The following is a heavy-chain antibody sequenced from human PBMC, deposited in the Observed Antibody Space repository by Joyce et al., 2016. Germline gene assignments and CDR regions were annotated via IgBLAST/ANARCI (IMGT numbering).Heavy chain of an antibody. V-gene: IGHV3-23*01. CDR2: ISGRAGST. D-gene: IGHD2-2*01. CDR3: SRGSGDAHYFDY. CDR1: GFTFDNYA. Sequence: EVQVLESGGSMVQPGGSLRLSCAASGFTFDNYAMTWIRQTPGKGLEWVSTISGRAGSTYYADSLKVRFTISRDNSENMVYLQMNSLRADDTAIYYCSRGSGDAHYFDYWGQGTLVTVSS. J-gene: IGHJ4*02.